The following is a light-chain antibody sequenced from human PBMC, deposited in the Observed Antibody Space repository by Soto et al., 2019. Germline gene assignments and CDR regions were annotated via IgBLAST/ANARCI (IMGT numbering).Light chain of an antibody. CDR2: DAS. V-gene: IGKV1-5*01. Sequence: DIQMTQSPSTLSASVGDRVSITCRASQRIGSWLTWYQQKPGKVPKLVIYDASHLTSGVPSRFSGSGSGTEFTLTISSLQPDDFATYYCQHYYTYPYMFGQGTKVDIK. CDR3: QHYYTYPYM. CDR1: QRIGSW. J-gene: IGKJ1*01.